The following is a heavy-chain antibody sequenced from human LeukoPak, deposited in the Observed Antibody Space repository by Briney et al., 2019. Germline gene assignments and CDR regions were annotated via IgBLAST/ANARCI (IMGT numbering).Heavy chain of an antibody. V-gene: IGHV3-49*04. CDR2: IRSRAQSAAT. J-gene: IGHJ4*02. Sequence: PGGSLRLSCAASGFTFSSYGMHWVRQAPGKGLEWVGFIRSRAQSAATEYAASVKGRFTISRDDSKSIAYLQMNSLKTEDTAVYYCTRGNIAAAGLIDDWGQGTLVTVSS. CDR3: TRGNIAAAGLIDD. CDR1: GFTFSSYG. D-gene: IGHD6-13*01.